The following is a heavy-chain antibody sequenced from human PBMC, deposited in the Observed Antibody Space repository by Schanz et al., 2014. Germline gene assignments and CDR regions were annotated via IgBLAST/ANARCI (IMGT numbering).Heavy chain of an antibody. J-gene: IGHJ4*02. D-gene: IGHD3-16*01. CDR2: IGGSGGST. Sequence: DVQLVESGGGLVQPGGSLTLSCAASGFTFSSYLMSWVRQAPGKGLEWVSGIGGSGGSTDYADSVKGRFTISRDNAKNSLYLQMSSLRAEDTAVYYCARGTPFLCDYWGQGTLVTVSS. CDR3: ARGTPFLCDY. CDR1: GFTFSSYL. V-gene: IGHV3-23*04.